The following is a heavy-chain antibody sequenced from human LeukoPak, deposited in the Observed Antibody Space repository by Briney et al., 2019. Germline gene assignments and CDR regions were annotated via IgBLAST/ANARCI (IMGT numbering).Heavy chain of an antibody. Sequence: SETLSLTCAVYDGSFSGYYWSWIRQPPGKGLEWIGEINHSGSTNYNPSLKSRVTISVDTSKNQFSLKLSSVTAADTAVYYCARGHLISQAAISDFDYWGQGTLVTVSS. CDR3: ARGHLISQAAISDFDY. CDR1: DGSFSGYY. CDR2: INHSGST. J-gene: IGHJ4*02. D-gene: IGHD2-2*01. V-gene: IGHV4-34*01.